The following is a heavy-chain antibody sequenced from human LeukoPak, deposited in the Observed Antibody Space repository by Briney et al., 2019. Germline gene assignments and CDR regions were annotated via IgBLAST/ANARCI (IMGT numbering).Heavy chain of an antibody. Sequence: PGGSLRLSCAASGFTFSSSAMSWVRQAPGKGLEWVSAISNNGGYTYYADSVQGRFTISRDNSKSTLCLQMNSLRAEDTAVYYCARAPGYGDYFDYWGQGTLVTVSS. CDR3: ARAPGYGDYFDY. D-gene: IGHD4-17*01. J-gene: IGHJ4*02. CDR1: GFTFSSSA. V-gene: IGHV3-23*01. CDR2: ISNNGGYT.